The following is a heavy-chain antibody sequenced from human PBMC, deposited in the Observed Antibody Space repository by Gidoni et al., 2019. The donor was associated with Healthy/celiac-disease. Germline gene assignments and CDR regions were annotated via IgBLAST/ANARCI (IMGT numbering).Heavy chain of an antibody. J-gene: IGHJ5*02. CDR3: ARSPLWFGELFLPLGGWFDP. D-gene: IGHD3-10*01. CDR2: ISSSSSYI. V-gene: IGHV3-21*01. CDR1: GFTFSSYS. Sequence: EVQLVESGGGLVKPGGSLRLSCAASGFTFSSYSMNWVRQAPGKGLEWVSSISSSSSYIYYADSVKGRFTISRDNAKNSLYLQMNSLRAEDTAVYYCARSPLWFGELFLPLGGWFDPWGQGTLVTVSS.